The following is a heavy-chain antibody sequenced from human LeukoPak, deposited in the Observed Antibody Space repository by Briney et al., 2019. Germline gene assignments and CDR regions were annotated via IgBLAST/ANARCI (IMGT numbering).Heavy chain of an antibody. CDR3: ARGGGAVAGHDY. CDR2: VYNSGDT. CDR1: GGSTSSDY. V-gene: IGHV4-59*08. D-gene: IGHD6-19*01. Sequence: SETLSLTCTVSGGSTSSDYWSWIRQSPGKGLEWVGYVYNSGDTGKNPSLKSRVTILLDTSKNQCSLKLTSVSAADTAVYYCARGGGAVAGHDYWGQGTLVTVSS. J-gene: IGHJ4*02.